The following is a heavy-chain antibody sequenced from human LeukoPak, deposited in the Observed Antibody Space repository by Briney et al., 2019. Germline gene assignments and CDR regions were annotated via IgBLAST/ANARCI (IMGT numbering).Heavy chain of an antibody. Sequence: PSETLSLTCAVYGGSFSGYYWSWIRQPPGKGLEWIGEINHSGSTNYNPSLKSRVTISVDTSKNQFSLKLSSVTAADTAVYYCARGYSSGWPEFDYWGQGTLVTVSS. CDR2: INHSGST. CDR1: GGSFSGYY. V-gene: IGHV4-34*01. CDR3: ARGYSSGWPEFDY. D-gene: IGHD6-19*01. J-gene: IGHJ4*02.